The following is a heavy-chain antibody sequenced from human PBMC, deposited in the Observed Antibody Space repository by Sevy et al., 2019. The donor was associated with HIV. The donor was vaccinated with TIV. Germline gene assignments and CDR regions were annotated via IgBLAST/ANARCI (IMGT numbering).Heavy chain of an antibody. J-gene: IGHJ4*02. D-gene: IGHD3-22*01. CDR3: ARRGTNDSSGYYYYFDY. V-gene: IGHV4-59*12. CDR1: GGSISSYY. CDR2: IYYSGST. Sequence: SETLSLTCTVSGGSISSYYWSWIRQPPGKGLEWIGYIYYSGSTNYNPSLKSRVTISVDTSKNQFSLKLSSVTAADTAVYYCARRGTNDSSGYYYYFDYWGQGTLVTVS.